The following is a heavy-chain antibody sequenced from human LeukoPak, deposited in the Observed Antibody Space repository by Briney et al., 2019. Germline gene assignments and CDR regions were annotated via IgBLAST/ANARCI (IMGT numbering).Heavy chain of an antibody. V-gene: IGHV3-48*03. CDR1: GFTFSSYE. J-gene: IGHJ6*02. Sequence: GGSLRLSCAASGFTFSSYEMNWVRQAPGKGLEWVSYISSSCSTIYYADSVKGRFTISRDNAKNSLYLQMNSLRAEDTAVYYCAREWASVGIAAAALYYYGMDVWGQGTTVTVSS. D-gene: IGHD6-13*01. CDR3: AREWASVGIAAAALYYYGMDV. CDR2: ISSSCSTI.